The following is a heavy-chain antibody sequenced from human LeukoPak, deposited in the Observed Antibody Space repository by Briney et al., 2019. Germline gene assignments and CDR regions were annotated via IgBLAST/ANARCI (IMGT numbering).Heavy chain of an antibody. V-gene: IGHV4-39*07. CDR2: HSHSGSA. J-gene: IGHJ4*02. CDR3: ARDRWTRLRYFDY. D-gene: IGHD3/OR15-3a*01. Sequence: SETLSLTCTVSGASINSDTYYWGWIRQPPGKGLEWIGTHSHSGSAYYNPSLKSRVTISVDTSKNQFSLKLSSVTAADTAVYYCARDRWTRLRYFDYWGQGTLVTVSS. CDR1: GASINSDTYY.